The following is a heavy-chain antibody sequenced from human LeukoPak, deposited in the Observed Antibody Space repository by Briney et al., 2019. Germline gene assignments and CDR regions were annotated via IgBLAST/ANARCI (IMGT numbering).Heavy chain of an antibody. J-gene: IGHJ4*02. CDR3: ARLGHIMGATGTDY. Sequence: ASVKVSCKASGYTFTGYYMHWVRQAPGQGLEWMGWINPNSGGTNYAQKFQGRVTMTRDTSISTAYMELSRLRSDDTAVYYCARLGHIMGATGTDYWGQGTLVTVSS. D-gene: IGHD1-26*01. CDR2: INPNSGGT. CDR1: GYTFTGYY. V-gene: IGHV1-2*02.